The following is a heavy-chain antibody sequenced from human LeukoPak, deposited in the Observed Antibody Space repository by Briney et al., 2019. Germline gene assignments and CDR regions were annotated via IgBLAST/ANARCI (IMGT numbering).Heavy chain of an antibody. CDR3: ARSSLLWFGELLSYYMDV. Sequence: PSETLSLTCTVSGGSISSSSYYWGWIRQPPGKGLEWIGTIYYSGSTYYNPSLKSRVTISVDSSKNQFTLKLSSVTAADTAVYYCARSSLLWFGELLSYYMDVWGKGTTVTISS. D-gene: IGHD3-10*01. CDR2: IYYSGST. J-gene: IGHJ6*03. V-gene: IGHV4-39*01. CDR1: GGSISSSSYY.